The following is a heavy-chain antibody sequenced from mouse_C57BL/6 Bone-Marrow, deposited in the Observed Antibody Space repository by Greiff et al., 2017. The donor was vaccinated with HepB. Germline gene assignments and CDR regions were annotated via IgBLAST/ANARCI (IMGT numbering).Heavy chain of an antibody. V-gene: IGHV1-76*01. Sequence: QVQLQQSGAELVRPGASVKLSCKASGYTFTDYYINWVKQRPGQGLEWIARIYPGSGNTYYNEKFKGKATLTAEKSSSTAYMQLSSLTSEDSAVYFCARWGYYYGSNFDYWGQGTTLTVSS. D-gene: IGHD1-1*01. CDR2: IYPGSGNT. J-gene: IGHJ2*01. CDR3: ARWGYYYGSNFDY. CDR1: GYTFTDYY.